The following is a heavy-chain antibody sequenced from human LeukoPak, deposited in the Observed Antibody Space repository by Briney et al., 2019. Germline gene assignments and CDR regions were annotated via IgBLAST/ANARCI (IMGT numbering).Heavy chain of an antibody. CDR3: ARPCARSFDFWTGYCL. CDR2: FHYSGTT. V-gene: IGHV4-59*08. CDR1: GTSMSGYY. J-gene: IGHJ4*02. Sequence: PSETLSLTCTVSGTSMSGYYWSWIRQPPGKGLEWIGYFHYSGTTLYNPSLKSRVTISADRSKNQFSLKLSSVTAADTAMYYCARPCARSFDFWTGYCLWGQGALVTVSS. D-gene: IGHD3/OR15-3a*01.